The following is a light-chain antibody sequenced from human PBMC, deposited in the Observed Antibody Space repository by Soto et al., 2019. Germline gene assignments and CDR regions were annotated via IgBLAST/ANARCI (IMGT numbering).Light chain of an antibody. Sequence: AIRMTQSPSSLSASTGDRVTITCRASQGISSDLAWYQQKPGKAPKLLIYAASTLQSGVPSRFRGSGSGTDFTLTISCLQSEDFATYYCQQYYSYPRTFGQGTKVEIK. CDR2: AAS. V-gene: IGKV1-8*01. CDR1: QGISSD. J-gene: IGKJ1*01. CDR3: QQYYSYPRT.